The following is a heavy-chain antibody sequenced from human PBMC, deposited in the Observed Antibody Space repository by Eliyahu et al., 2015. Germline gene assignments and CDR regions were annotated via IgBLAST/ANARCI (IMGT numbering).Heavy chain of an antibody. CDR2: IYYSGST. Sequence: QLQESGPGLVKPSQTLSLTXTXPGGXIXXGGYXWSWIRQHPGKGLEWIGYIYYSGSTYYNPSLKSRVTISVDTSKNQFSLKLSSVTAADTAVYYCARAARGVQGVIRKHAFDIWGQGTMVTVSS. V-gene: IGHV4-31*03. CDR3: ARAARGVQGVIRKHAFDI. J-gene: IGHJ3*02. D-gene: IGHD3-10*01. CDR1: GGXIXXGGYX.